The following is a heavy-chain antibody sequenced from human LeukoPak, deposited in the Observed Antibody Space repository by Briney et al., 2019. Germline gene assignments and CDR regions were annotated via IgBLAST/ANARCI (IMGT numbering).Heavy chain of an antibody. CDR1: GYAFTSSA. J-gene: IGHJ4*02. D-gene: IGHD1-14*01. Sequence: ASVKVSCTASGYAFTSSAMNWLRQAPGQGLEYMGWINTNTGNPTYAQGFTGRFVFSLDTSVSTAYLQISSLKTEDSAVYYCARDEGITKPFVDWGQGTLVTVHS. CDR2: INTNTGNP. CDR3: ARDEGITKPFVD. V-gene: IGHV7-4-1*02.